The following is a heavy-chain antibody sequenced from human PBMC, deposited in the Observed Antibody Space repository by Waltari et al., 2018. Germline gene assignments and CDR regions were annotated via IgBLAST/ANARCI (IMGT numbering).Heavy chain of an antibody. CDR2: IDLSDGST. Sequence: QVQLVQSGAEVKKPGASVKVACEASGYTFTSHYVHWVRQAPGQGLDWMGVIDLSDGSTSYAQKFQGRVTMTRDTSTSTVYMEMSSLTSEDTAVYYCARRKAYFDSWGQGTLVTVSS. J-gene: IGHJ4*02. CDR1: GYTFTSHY. CDR3: ARRKAYFDS. V-gene: IGHV1-46*01.